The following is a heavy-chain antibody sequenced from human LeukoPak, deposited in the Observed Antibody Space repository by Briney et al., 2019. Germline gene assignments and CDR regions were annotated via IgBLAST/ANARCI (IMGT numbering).Heavy chain of an antibody. Sequence: GGSLRLSCAASGFTFSSYAMHWVRQAPGKGLEWVAVISYDGSNKYYADSVKGRFTISRDNSKNTLYLQMNSLRAEDTAVYYCARDRGYSDYDTYYFDYWGQGTLVTVSS. D-gene: IGHD5-12*01. J-gene: IGHJ4*02. V-gene: IGHV3-30*04. CDR2: ISYDGSNK. CDR3: ARDRGYSDYDTYYFDY. CDR1: GFTFSSYA.